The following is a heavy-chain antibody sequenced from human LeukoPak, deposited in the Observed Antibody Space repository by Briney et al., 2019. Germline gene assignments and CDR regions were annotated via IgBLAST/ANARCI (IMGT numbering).Heavy chain of an antibody. CDR2: IYYSGST. D-gene: IGHD2-15*01. CDR3: ARYCSGGSCYQLDY. CDR1: GGSISSYY. V-gene: IGHV4-59*01. J-gene: IGHJ4*02. Sequence: SETLPLTCTVSGGSISSYYWSWIRQPPGKGLEWIGYIYYSGSTNYNPSLKSRVTISVDTSKNQFSLKLSSVTAADTAVYYCARYCSGGSCYQLDYWGQGTLVTVSS.